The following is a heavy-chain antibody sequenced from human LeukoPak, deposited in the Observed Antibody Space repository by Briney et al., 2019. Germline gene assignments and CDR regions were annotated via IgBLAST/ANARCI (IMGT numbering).Heavy chain of an antibody. J-gene: IGHJ6*02. Sequence: GGSLRLSCAASGFTFSSYGMHWVRQAPGKGLEWVSVIYSGGSTYYADSVKGRFTISRDNSKNTLYLQMNSLRAEDTAVYYCAREDYGDYGYYYGMDVWGQGTTVTVSS. V-gene: IGHV3-NL1*01. CDR1: GFTFSSYG. CDR2: IYSGGST. D-gene: IGHD4-17*01. CDR3: AREDYGDYGYYYGMDV.